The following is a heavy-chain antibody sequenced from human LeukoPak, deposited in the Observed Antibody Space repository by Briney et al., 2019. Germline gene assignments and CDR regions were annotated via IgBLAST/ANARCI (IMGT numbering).Heavy chain of an antibody. CDR3: ASVGYSGYDRAFDY. J-gene: IGHJ4*02. CDR1: GFTVSSNY. V-gene: IGHV3-53*01. Sequence: GGSLRLPCAASGFTVSSNYMSWVRQAPGKGLEWVSVISSAGNTYYADSVEGRFTISRDNSKNTLYLQMNSLRAEDTAVYYCASVGYSGYDRAFDYWGQGTLVTVSS. CDR2: ISSAGNT. D-gene: IGHD5-12*01.